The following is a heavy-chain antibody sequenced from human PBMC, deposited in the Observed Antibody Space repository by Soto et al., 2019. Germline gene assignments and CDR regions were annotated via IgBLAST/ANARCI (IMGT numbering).Heavy chain of an antibody. J-gene: IGHJ3*02. CDR1: GFTFSSYG. V-gene: IGHV3-30*18. CDR2: ISYDGSNK. D-gene: IGHD1-26*01. CDR3: AKRELRWELLGAFDI. Sequence: GGSLRLSCAASGFTFSSYGMHWVRQAPGKGLEWVAVISYDGSNKYYADSVKGRFTISRDNSKNTLYLQMNSLRAEDTAVYYCAKRELRWELLGAFDIWGQGTMVT.